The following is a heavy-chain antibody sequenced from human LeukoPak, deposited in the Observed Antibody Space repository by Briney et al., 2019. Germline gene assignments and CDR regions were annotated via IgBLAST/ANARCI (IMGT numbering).Heavy chain of an antibody. CDR2: INHSGST. CDR3: ARGLSSGWSSYGMDV. CDR1: GGSIKNYY. D-gene: IGHD6-19*01. V-gene: IGHV4-34*01. J-gene: IGHJ6*02. Sequence: SETLSLTCTVSGGSIKNYYWTWIRQPPGKGLEWIGEINHSGSTNYNPSLKSRVTISVDTSKNQFSLKLSSVTAADTAVYYCARGLSSGWSSYGMDVWGQGTTVTVSS.